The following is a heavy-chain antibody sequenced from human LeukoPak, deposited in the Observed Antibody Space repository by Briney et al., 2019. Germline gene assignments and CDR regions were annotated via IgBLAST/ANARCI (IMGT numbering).Heavy chain of an antibody. D-gene: IGHD2-2*01. CDR1: GFTVSSSW. Sequence: AGGSLRLSCAASGFTVSSSWMDWVRHARGKGLVWVSRINSDGSTTNYADSVKGRFIISRDKAKNTLYLQMNSLRDEDTAVYYCTRPESSSSLACDHWGQGTLVTVSS. V-gene: IGHV3-74*01. J-gene: IGHJ4*02. CDR2: INSDGSTT. CDR3: TRPESSSSLACDH.